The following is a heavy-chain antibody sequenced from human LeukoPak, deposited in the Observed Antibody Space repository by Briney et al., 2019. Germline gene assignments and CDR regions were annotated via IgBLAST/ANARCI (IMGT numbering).Heavy chain of an antibody. CDR3: VRDGDDFNFDY. CDR2: VIRDGSFT. Sequence: GGSLRPSCAASGFTFRNYWMHWVRQAPGKGLVWVSRVIRDGSFTNYADSVKGRFTISRDNAKNTLYLQMSSLRAEDTAVYYCVRDGDDFNFDYWGQGRLVTVSS. CDR1: GFTFRNYW. D-gene: IGHD5-24*01. V-gene: IGHV3-74*01. J-gene: IGHJ4*02.